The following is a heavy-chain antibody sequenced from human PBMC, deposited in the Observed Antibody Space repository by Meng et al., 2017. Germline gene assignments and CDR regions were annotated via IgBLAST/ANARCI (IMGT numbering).Heavy chain of an antibody. CDR3: ARATLGYCSSAGCYGEKGWFDL. J-gene: IGHJ5*02. D-gene: IGHD2-2*01. CDR2: ISAGNGNT. V-gene: IGHV1-3*01. CDR1: GYSFTSYV. Sequence: QVQAGPAGGEVRQPGASVKGSCKASGYSFTSYVMHWVRQAPGQRLEWMGWISAGNGNTKYSQRFQGRVTITRDTSASTAYMELSSLRSEDTAVYYCARATLGYCSSAGCYGEKGWFDLWGQGTLVTVSS.